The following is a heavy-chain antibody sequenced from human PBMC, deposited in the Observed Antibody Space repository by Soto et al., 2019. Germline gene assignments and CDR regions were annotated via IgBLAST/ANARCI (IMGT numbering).Heavy chain of an antibody. CDR1: GGSISSYY. CDR3: ASSSIAAAGYYYYYGMDV. J-gene: IGHJ6*02. V-gene: IGHV4-4*07. D-gene: IGHD6-13*01. Sequence: ASETLSLTCTVSGGSISSYYWSWIRQPAGKGLEWIGRIYTSGSTNYNPSLKGRVTMSVDTSKNQFSLKLSSVTAADTAVYYCASSSIAAAGYYYYYGMDVWGQGTTVTVSS. CDR2: IYTSGST.